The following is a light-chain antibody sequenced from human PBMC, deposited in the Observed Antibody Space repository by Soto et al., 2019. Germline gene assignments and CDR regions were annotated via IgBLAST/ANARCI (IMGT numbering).Light chain of an antibody. CDR2: EVS. V-gene: IGLV2-8*01. CDR1: SSDVGGYNY. J-gene: IGLJ2*01. Sequence: QSALTQPPSASGSPGQSVTISCTGTSSDVGGYNYVSWYQQHPGKAPKVMIYEVSKRPSGVPDRFSGSKSGNTASLTVSGLQADDEADYYCSSYAGSNNLVFGGGTKLTVL. CDR3: SSYAGSNNLV.